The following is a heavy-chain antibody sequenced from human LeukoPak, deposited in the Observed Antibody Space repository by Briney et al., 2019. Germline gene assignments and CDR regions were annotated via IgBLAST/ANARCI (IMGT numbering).Heavy chain of an antibody. CDR1: GGSFSGYY. CDR3: ARATILRFTTGFAFDI. D-gene: IGHD3-3*01. Sequence: PSETLSLTCAVYGGSFSGYYWSWIRQPPGKGLEWIGEINHSGSTNYNPSLKSRVTISVDTSKNQFSLKLSSVTAADTAVYYCARATILRFTTGFAFDIWGQGTMVTVSS. CDR2: INHSGST. J-gene: IGHJ3*02. V-gene: IGHV4-34*01.